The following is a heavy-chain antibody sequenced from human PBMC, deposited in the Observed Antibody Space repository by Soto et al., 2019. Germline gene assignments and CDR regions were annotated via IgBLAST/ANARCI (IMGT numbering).Heavy chain of an antibody. J-gene: IGHJ4*02. D-gene: IGHD4-17*01. V-gene: IGHV3-21*01. Sequence: GSLRLSCAASGFTFSSYSMNWVRQAPGKGLEWVSSISSSSSYIYYAGSVKGRFTISRDNAKNSLYLQMNSLRAEDTAVYYCARATMTGYWGQGTLVTVSS. CDR1: GFTFSSYS. CDR3: ARATMTGY. CDR2: ISSSSSYI.